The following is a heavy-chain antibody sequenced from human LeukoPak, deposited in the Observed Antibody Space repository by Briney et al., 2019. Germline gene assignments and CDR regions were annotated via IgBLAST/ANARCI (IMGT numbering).Heavy chain of an antibody. D-gene: IGHD3-9*01. CDR2: INPSGGST. J-gene: IGHJ4*02. Sequence: GASVKVSRKASGYTFTSYYMHWVRQAPGQGLEWMGIINPSGGSTSYAQKFQGRVTMTRDTSTSTVYMELSSLRSEDTAVYYCARDSIALPYDILTGYYKGGAFDYWGQGTLVTVSS. CDR3: ARDSIALPYDILTGYYKGGAFDY. CDR1: GYTFTSYY. V-gene: IGHV1-46*01.